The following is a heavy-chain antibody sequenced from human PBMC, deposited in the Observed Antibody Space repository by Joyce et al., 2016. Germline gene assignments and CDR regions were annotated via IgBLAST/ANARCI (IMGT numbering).Heavy chain of an antibody. V-gene: IGHV5-51*01. D-gene: IGHD2-15*01. CDR3: ATSIAIAGYWYFDL. Sequence: EVQLVQSGAEVKKPGQSLKISCKGSGYTVTTYWIAWVRQMPGKGREGMGIIYPYDSDTRYSPSFQGQVTISADKSISTAYLQWNSLKASDTAMYYCATSIAIAGYWYFDLWGRGTLVTVSS. J-gene: IGHJ2*01. CDR1: GYTVTTYW. CDR2: IYPYDSDT.